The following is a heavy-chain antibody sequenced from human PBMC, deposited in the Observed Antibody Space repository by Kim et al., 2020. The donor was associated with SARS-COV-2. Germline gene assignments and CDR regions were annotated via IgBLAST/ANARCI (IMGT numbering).Heavy chain of an antibody. CDR1: GFTFSSYG. V-gene: IGHV3-30*18. CDR3: AKDSAPKYSSSWYFFDY. CDR2: ISYDGSNK. Sequence: GGSLRLSCAASGFTFSSYGMHWVRQAPGKGLEWVAVISYDGSNKYYADSVKGRFTISRDNSKNTLYLQMNSLRAEDTAVYYCAKDSAPKYSSSWYFFDYWGQGTLVTVSS. J-gene: IGHJ4*02. D-gene: IGHD6-13*01.